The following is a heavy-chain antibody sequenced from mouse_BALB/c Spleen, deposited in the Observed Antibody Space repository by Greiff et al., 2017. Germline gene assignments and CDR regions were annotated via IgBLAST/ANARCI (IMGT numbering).Heavy chain of an antibody. Sequence: QVQLKESGPGLVAPSQSLSITCTVSGFSLSRYSVHWVRQPPGKGLEWLGMIWGGGSTDYNSALKSRLSISKDNSKSQVFLKMNSLQTDDTAMYYCARNSDYGVSYWYFDVWGAGTTVTVSS. CDR3: ARNSDYGVSYWYFDV. CDR2: IWGGGST. J-gene: IGHJ1*01. CDR1: GFSLSRYS. V-gene: IGHV2-6-4*01. D-gene: IGHD1-2*01.